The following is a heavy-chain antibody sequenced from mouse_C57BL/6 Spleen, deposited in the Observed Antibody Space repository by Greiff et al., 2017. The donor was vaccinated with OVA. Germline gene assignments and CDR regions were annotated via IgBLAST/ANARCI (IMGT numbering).Heavy chain of an antibody. J-gene: IGHJ3*01. Sequence: VKLMESGTELVKPGASVKLSCKASGYTFTSYWMHWVKQRPGQGLEWIGNINPSNGGTNYNEKFKSKATLTVDKSSSTAYMQLSSLASEDSAVYYWAREANWGSPFAYWGQGTLVTVSA. CDR1: GYTFTSYW. D-gene: IGHD4-1*02. CDR2: INPSNGGT. V-gene: IGHV1-53*01. CDR3: AREANWGSPFAY.